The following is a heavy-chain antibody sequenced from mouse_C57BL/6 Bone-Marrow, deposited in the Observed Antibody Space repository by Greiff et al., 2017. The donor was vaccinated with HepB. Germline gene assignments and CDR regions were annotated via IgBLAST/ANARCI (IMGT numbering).Heavy chain of an antibody. Sequence: VQLQQPGAELVKPGASVKMSCKASGYTFTSYWITWVKQRPGQGLEWIGDIYPGSGSTNYNEKFKNKATLTVDTSSSTAYMQISSLTSEDSAVYYYARVRGEHGRRGYWGQGTTLTVSS. CDR2: IYPGSGST. J-gene: IGHJ2*01. V-gene: IGHV1-55*01. CDR1: GYTFTSYW. CDR3: ARVRGEHGRRGY. D-gene: IGHD3-1*01.